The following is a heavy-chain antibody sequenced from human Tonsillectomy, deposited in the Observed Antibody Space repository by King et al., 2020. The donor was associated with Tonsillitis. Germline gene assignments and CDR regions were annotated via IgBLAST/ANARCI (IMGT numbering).Heavy chain of an antibody. J-gene: IGHJ3*02. D-gene: IGHD3-22*01. CDR3: ARAGYYDSSGYYYFALDI. CDR2: IHYSGST. V-gene: IGHV4-59*01. Sequence: QLQESGPGLVKPSETLSLTCTVSGGFISSYHWSWIRQPPGKGLEWIGYIHYSGSTNYNPSLKSRVTISVDTSKNQFSLQRTSVTAADTALYYCARAGYYDSSGYYYFALDIWGQGTMGTVSS. CDR1: GGFISSYH.